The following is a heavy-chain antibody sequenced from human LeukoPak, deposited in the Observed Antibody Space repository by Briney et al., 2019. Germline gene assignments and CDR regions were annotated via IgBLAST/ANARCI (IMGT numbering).Heavy chain of an antibody. CDR2: IWNDGSNK. D-gene: IGHD3-10*01. CDR3: ARDRGKDYFDY. Sequence: GGSLRLSCAPSRFTFSSRGMHWVRQGPGKGLEWVAFIWNDGSNKYYADSVKGRFTISRDNSKSTLYLQMNSLRAEDTAVYYCARDRGKDYFDYWGQGTLVTVSS. V-gene: IGHV3-33*01. J-gene: IGHJ4*02. CDR1: RFTFSSRG.